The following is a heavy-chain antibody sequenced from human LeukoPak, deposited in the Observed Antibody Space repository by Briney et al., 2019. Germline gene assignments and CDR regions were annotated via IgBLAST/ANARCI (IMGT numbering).Heavy chain of an antibody. CDR1: GYTFTSYG. Sequence: ASVKVSCKASGYTFTSYGISWVRQAPGQGLEWMGWISAYNGNTNYAQKLQGRVTTTTDTSTSTAYMELRSLRSDDTAVYYCARDPPSRLVRLFDYWGQGTLVTVSS. V-gene: IGHV1-18*04. CDR2: ISAYNGNT. D-gene: IGHD3-9*01. CDR3: ARDPPSRLVRLFDY. J-gene: IGHJ4*02.